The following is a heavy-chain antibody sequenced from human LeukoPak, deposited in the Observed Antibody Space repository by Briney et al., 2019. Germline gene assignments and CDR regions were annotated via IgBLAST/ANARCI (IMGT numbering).Heavy chain of an antibody. D-gene: IGHD3-16*01. Sequence: GGSLRLSCAASGFTVSSNYMSWVRQAPGKGLEWVSVIYSGGSTYYADSVKGRFTISRDNSKNTVYLQMDSLRVEDTAVYYCAREDARDGGYFDYWAQGTLVTVSS. CDR2: IYSGGST. J-gene: IGHJ4*02. CDR3: AREDARDGGYFDY. V-gene: IGHV3-66*01. CDR1: GFTVSSNY.